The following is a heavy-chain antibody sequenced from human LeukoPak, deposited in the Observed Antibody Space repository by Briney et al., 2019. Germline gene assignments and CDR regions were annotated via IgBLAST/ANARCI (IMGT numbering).Heavy chain of an antibody. Sequence: ASVKVSCKASGYTFTGYYMHWVRQAPGQGLEWMGWINPNSGGTNYAQKFQGRVTMTRDTSISTAYMELSRLRSDDTAVYYCARDGYYYDSSGYHTTYWGPGTLVTVSS. V-gene: IGHV1-2*02. J-gene: IGHJ4*02. CDR1: GYTFTGYY. D-gene: IGHD3-22*01. CDR3: ARDGYYYDSSGYHTTY. CDR2: INPNSGGT.